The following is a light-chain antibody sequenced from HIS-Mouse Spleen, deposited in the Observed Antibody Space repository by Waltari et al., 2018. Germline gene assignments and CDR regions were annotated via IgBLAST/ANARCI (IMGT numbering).Light chain of an antibody. Sequence: QSALTQPASVSESPVQSTTISCTGTSSPVVGYNYVSWYQQHPGKAPQLMIYDVSNRPSGVSNRFSGSKSGNTASLTISGLQAEDEADYYCSSYTSSSTEVFGGGTKLSVL. V-gene: IGLV2-14*03. CDR3: SSYTSSSTEV. CDR1: SSPVVGYNY. J-gene: IGLJ2*01. CDR2: DVS.